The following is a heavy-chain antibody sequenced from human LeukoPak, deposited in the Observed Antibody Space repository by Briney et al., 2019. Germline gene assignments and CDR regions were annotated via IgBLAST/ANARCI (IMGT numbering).Heavy chain of an antibody. CDR1: CGPISSYY. V-gene: IGHV4-59*07. Sequence: PSDTLSLTCTVSCGPISSYYWSWIRQPPGKGLEWIGYIYYSRSTNYNPSLKTRVPITVHTYKNQLSLKLSSVTAGDTAVYYWGRRATEYSSSRREYYYYMDVWGKGTTVTVSS. J-gene: IGHJ6*03. CDR3: GRRATEYSSSRREYYYYMDV. CDR2: IYYSRST. D-gene: IGHD6-13*01.